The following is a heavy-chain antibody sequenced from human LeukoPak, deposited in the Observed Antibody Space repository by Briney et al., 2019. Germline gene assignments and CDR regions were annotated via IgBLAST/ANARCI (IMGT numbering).Heavy chain of an antibody. CDR2: IRGSGDIT. Sequence: GGSLRLSCEASGFTFRSYSMNWVRQAPGKGLEWVSAIRGSGDITDYADSVKGRFTISRDNSKNTLYLQMNSLRAEDTAVYYCAKDPFLSAAGRGIDYWGQGTLVTVSS. J-gene: IGHJ4*02. CDR3: AKDPFLSAAGRGIDY. V-gene: IGHV3-23*01. D-gene: IGHD6-13*01. CDR1: GFTFRSYS.